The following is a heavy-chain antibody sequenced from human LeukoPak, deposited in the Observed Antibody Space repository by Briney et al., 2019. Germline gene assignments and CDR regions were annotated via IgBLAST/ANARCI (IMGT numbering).Heavy chain of an antibody. Sequence: MTSETLSLTCTVSGGSISSYYWSWIRQPPGKGLEWIGYIYYTGTTNYNPSLKSRVTISVDTSKNQFSLKLSSVTAADTALYYCAMSPTVTTNRDAFDLWGQGTMVTVSS. D-gene: IGHD4-17*01. J-gene: IGHJ3*01. CDR3: AMSPTVTTNRDAFDL. CDR1: GGSISSYY. CDR2: IYYTGTT. V-gene: IGHV4-59*01.